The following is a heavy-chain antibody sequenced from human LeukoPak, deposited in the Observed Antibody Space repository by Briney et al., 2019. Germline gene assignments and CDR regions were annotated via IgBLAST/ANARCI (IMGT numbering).Heavy chain of an antibody. V-gene: IGHV2-5*01. D-gene: IGHD3-3*01. J-gene: IGHJ3*02. CDR3: AHSSTYYDFWSGLHPEAFDI. CDR1: GFSLSTSGVG. CDR2: IYWNDDK. Sequence: ESGPTLVKPTQTLTLTCTFSGFSLSTSGVGVGWIRQPPGKALEWLALIYWNDDKRYSPSLKSRLTITKDTSKNQVVLTMTNMDPVDTATYYCAHSSTYYDFWSGLHPEAFDIWGQGTMVTVSS.